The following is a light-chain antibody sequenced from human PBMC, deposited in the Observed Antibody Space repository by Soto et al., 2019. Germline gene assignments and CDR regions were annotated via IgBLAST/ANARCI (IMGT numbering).Light chain of an antibody. J-gene: IGKJ5*01. CDR3: QQYYSTPRT. Sequence: IVMTQSPDSLAVSLGERATINCKSSQSVLYSSHNENYLAWYQQKPGQPPKLLIYWASTRESGVPDRFSGSGSGTDFTLTISRLQPSDVAVYYCQQYYSTPRTFGRGTRLEIK. CDR1: QSVLYSSHNENY. V-gene: IGKV4-1*01. CDR2: WAS.